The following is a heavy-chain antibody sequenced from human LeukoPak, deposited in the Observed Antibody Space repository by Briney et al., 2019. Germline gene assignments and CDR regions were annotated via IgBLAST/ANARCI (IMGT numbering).Heavy chain of an antibody. J-gene: IGHJ3*02. CDR1: GYTFSSYG. CDR3: ARVLWFGELLFSDI. Sequence: ASVKVSCKASGYTFSSYGISWVRQAPGQGLEWMGWISAYNGHTNYAQKLQGRVTMTTDTSTSTAYMELRSLRSDDTAVYYCARVLWFGELLFSDIWGQGTMVTVSS. V-gene: IGHV1-18*01. CDR2: ISAYNGHT. D-gene: IGHD3-10*01.